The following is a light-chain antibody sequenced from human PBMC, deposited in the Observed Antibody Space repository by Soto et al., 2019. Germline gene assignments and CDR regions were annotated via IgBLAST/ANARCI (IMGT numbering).Light chain of an antibody. J-gene: IGKJ1*01. Sequence: DIQMTQSPSTLSASVGDRVTITCRASQSIDIWLAWYQQKPGKAPNLLIYKASTLETGVPSRFTGSGSGTEFTLTINRLQPDDFATYYCQKYNTFSTFGQGTKVEMK. CDR1: QSIDIW. CDR3: QKYNTFST. CDR2: KAS. V-gene: IGKV1-5*03.